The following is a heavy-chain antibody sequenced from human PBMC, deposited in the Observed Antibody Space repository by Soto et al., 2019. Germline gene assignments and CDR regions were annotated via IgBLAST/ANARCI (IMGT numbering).Heavy chain of an antibody. J-gene: IGHJ4*02. Sequence: QVQLVQSGAEVKKPGSSVKVSCQASGGTFTSYSITWVRQAPGQGLEWVGRVIPVLKTADYAQKFQGRINITAEKSNNTAYMELSSLTPEDTAVYYCAKDGLGPTRRYFAFWGQGTLVTVSS. CDR3: AKDGLGPTRRYFAF. CDR2: VIPVLKTA. V-gene: IGHV1-69*08. CDR1: GGTFTSYS. D-gene: IGHD1-26*01.